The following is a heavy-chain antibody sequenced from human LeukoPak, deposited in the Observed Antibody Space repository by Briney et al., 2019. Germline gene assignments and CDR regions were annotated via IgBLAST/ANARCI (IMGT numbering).Heavy chain of an antibody. CDR2: ISSSSSYI. D-gene: IGHD2-2*01. J-gene: IGHJ4*02. CDR3: ARPTPGYCSNTSCYGFDY. CDR1: GFTFSSYS. V-gene: IGHV3-21*01. Sequence: PGGSLRLSCAASGFTFSSYSMNWVRQAPGRGLEWVSSISSSSSYIYYADSVKGRFTISRDNAKNSLYLQMNSLRAEDTAVYYCARPTPGYCSNTSCYGFDYWGQGTLVTVSS.